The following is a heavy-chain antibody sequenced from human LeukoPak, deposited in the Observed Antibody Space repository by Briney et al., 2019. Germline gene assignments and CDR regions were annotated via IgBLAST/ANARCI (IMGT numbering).Heavy chain of an antibody. CDR3: AREIDRDGYNRFFDY. J-gene: IGHJ4*02. Sequence: GASVKVSCKASGCTFTTYTMHWVRQAPGQRLEWMGWINAGNGNTKYSQKFQGRVTITRDTSASTAYMDLSSLRSEDTAVYYCAREIDRDGYNRFFDYWGQGILVTVSS. CDR2: INAGNGNT. D-gene: IGHD5-24*01. CDR1: GCTFTTYT. V-gene: IGHV1-3*01.